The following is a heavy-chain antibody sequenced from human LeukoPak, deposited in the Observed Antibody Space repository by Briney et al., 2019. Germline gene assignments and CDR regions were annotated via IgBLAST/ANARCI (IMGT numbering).Heavy chain of an antibody. Sequence: GSLRLSCAASGFPFSSYSMNWVRQAPGKGLEWVSSISSSSSYIYYADSVKGRFTISRDNAKNSLYLQMNSLRAEDTAVYYCARDTDYGDYYYYYGMDVWGQGTTVTVSS. D-gene: IGHD4-17*01. CDR2: ISSSSSYI. V-gene: IGHV3-21*01. CDR1: GFPFSSYS. CDR3: ARDTDYGDYYYYYGMDV. J-gene: IGHJ6*02.